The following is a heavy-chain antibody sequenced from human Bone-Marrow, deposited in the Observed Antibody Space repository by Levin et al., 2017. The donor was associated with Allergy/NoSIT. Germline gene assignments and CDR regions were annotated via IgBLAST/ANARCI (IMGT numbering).Heavy chain of an antibody. V-gene: IGHV5-51*01. J-gene: IGHJ4*02. CDR1: GYSFTSYW. Sequence: GESLKISCRAYGYSFTSYWIGWVRQMPGKGLEWMGIIYPSDSDTRYSPSFQGQVTISADKSITTAFLQWSSLKASDTAMYYCARLQSGSYVEGDYWGQGTLVTVSS. CDR2: IYPSDSDT. CDR3: ARLQSGSYVEGDY. D-gene: IGHD1-26*01.